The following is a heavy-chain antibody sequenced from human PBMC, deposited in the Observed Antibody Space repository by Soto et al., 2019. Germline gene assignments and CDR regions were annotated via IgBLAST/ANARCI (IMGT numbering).Heavy chain of an antibody. CDR2: IYYSGST. CDR1: GGSISSSSYF. J-gene: IGHJ5*02. V-gene: IGHV4-39*01. CDR3: ARHYSSGSRNWFDP. D-gene: IGHD6-19*01. Sequence: SETLSLTCSVSGGSISSSSYFWGWVRQPPGKGLEWIGSIYYSGSTYYNPSLRSRVTISVDTSKNQFSLKLSSVTAADTAVFYCARHYSSGSRNWFDPWGQGTLVTVSS.